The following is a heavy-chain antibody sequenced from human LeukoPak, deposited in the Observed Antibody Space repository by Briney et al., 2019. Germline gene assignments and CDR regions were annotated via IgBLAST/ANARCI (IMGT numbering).Heavy chain of an antibody. J-gene: IGHJ4*02. Sequence: SETLSLTCTVSGGSLSSDSYCWSWIRQPARKGLAWIGRIYNSGSTNYNPSLKSRVTISVDTSKNQYSLKLSAVTAADTAVYYCARDQYGSSGYYFLLDYWGQGTLVTVSS. CDR1: GGSLSSDSYC. D-gene: IGHD3-22*01. CDR2: IYNSGST. CDR3: ARDQYGSSGYYFLLDY. V-gene: IGHV4-61*02.